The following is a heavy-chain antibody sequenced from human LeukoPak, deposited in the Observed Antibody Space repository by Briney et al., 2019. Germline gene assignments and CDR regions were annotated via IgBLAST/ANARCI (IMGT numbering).Heavy chain of an antibody. J-gene: IGHJ6*03. CDR3: ARTSLSIGDYYYYMDV. V-gene: IGHV1-18*01. Sequence: ASVKVSCKASGYTFTSYGISWVRQAPGQGLEWMGWISAYNGNTIYAQKFQGRVTITADEFTSTAYMELSSLRSEDTAVYYCARTSLSIGDYYYYMDVWGKGTTVTISS. CDR2: ISAYNGNT. CDR1: GYTFTSYG. D-gene: IGHD3-10*01.